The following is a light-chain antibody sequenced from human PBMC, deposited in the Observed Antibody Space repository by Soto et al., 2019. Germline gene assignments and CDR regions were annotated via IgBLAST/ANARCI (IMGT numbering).Light chain of an antibody. CDR3: QQSYTNPLS. Sequence: DVQMTQSPSSLSASVGDGVTISCRASQDIGFYLNWYQNKPGKAPKLLIYAKSRLQSGVPSRFSGSGSGTDFTLTITSLQPEDFATYYCQQSYTNPLSFGGGTKVEIK. CDR2: AKS. J-gene: IGKJ4*01. V-gene: IGKV1-39*01. CDR1: QDIGFY.